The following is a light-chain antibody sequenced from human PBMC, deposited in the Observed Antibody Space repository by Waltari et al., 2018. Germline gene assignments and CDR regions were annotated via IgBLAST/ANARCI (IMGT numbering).Light chain of an antibody. CDR2: GAS. CDR1: QNIGNN. J-gene: IGKJ2*01. V-gene: IGKV3-15*01. CDR3: HQYNSWPPYT. Sequence: EIVMTQSPDTLSVSPGERATLSCRASQNIGNNLAWYQQKPGQAPRLLIYGASRTAIGIPDRFSGSGSGTEFTFTISSLQAEDFAVYLCHQYNSWPPYTFGQGTKLEIK.